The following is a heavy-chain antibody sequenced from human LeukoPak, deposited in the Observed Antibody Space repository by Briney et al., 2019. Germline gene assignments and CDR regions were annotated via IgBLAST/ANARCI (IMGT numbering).Heavy chain of an antibody. D-gene: IGHD2-21*01. Sequence: SETLSLTCAVYGGSFSGYYWSWIRQPPGKGLEWIGEINHSGSTNYNPSLKSRVTISVDTSKNQFSLKLSSVTAADTAVYYCARDVIWRNSDLWGQGTLVTVSS. CDR1: GGSFSGYY. CDR3: ARDVIWRNSDL. CDR2: INHSGST. J-gene: IGHJ5*02. V-gene: IGHV4-34*01.